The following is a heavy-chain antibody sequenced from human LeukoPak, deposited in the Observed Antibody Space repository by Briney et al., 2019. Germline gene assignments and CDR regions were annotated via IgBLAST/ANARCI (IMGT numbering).Heavy chain of an antibody. D-gene: IGHD6-19*01. V-gene: IGHV3-30*07. J-gene: IGHJ4*02. CDR1: GFTFSSYA. CDR3: AKDLVTHSSGGGPFDY. Sequence: GGSLRLSCAASGFTFSSYAMHWVRQAPGKGLEWVAVISYDGSNKYYADSVKGRFTISRDNSKNTLYLQMNSLRAEDTAVYYCAKDLVTHSSGGGPFDYWGQGTLVTVSS. CDR2: ISYDGSNK.